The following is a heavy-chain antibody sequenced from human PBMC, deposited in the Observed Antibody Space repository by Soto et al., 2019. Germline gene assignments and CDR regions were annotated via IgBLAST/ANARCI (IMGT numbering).Heavy chain of an antibody. CDR1: GLSVSSND. CDR3: ARGSLY. Sequence: GGSLRLSCAASGLSVSSNDMSWVRQAPGKELECVSIIYSADNTFYVDSVKGRFIISRDNSKNTVYLQMNSLRADDTAVYYCARGSLYWGQGTLVTVSS. J-gene: IGHJ4*01. CDR2: IYSADNT. V-gene: IGHV3-66*01.